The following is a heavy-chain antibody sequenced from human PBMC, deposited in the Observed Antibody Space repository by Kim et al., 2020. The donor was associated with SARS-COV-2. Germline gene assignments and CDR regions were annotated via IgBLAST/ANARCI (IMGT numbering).Heavy chain of an antibody. CDR1: GGPMSTFH. Sequence: SETLSLTCTVSGGPMSTFHWSWIRQPPGKGLEWIGYIYYSGSTNYNPSLKSRVTMSVDTSKNHFSLNLRSVTAADTAVYYCTRDRGRSDGFQIWGRGTMVTVSS. CDR3: TRDRGRSDGFQI. D-gene: IGHD3-10*01. J-gene: IGHJ3*02. CDR2: IYYSGST. V-gene: IGHV4-59*01.